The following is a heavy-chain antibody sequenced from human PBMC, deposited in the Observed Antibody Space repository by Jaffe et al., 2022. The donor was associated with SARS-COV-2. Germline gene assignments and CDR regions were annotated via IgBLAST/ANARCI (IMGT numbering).Heavy chain of an antibody. D-gene: IGHD2-15*01. CDR2: IYYSGST. J-gene: IGHJ4*02. CDR3: ARAGGYCSGGSCYFDY. Sequence: QVQLQESGPGLVKPSQTLSLTCTVSGGSISSGGYYWSWIRQHPGKGLEWIGYIYYSGSTYYNPSLKSRVTISVDTSKNQFSLKLSSVTAADTAVYYCARAGGYCSGGSCYFDYWGQGTLVTVSS. V-gene: IGHV4-31*03. CDR1: GGSISSGGYY.